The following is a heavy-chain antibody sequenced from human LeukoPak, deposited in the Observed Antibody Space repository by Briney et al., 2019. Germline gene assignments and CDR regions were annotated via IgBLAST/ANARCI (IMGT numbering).Heavy chain of an antibody. D-gene: IGHD3-10*01. CDR3: ARRVVTMVQGVIIPRYYYYYMDV. Sequence: GGSLRLSCAASGFTFSSYSMNWVRQAPGKGLEWVSYINSSSSTIYYADSVKGRFTISRDNAKNSLYLQMNSLRDEDTAVYYCARRVVTMVQGVIIPRYYYYYMDVWGKGTTVTVSS. CDR2: INSSSSTI. CDR1: GFTFSSYS. V-gene: IGHV3-48*02. J-gene: IGHJ6*03.